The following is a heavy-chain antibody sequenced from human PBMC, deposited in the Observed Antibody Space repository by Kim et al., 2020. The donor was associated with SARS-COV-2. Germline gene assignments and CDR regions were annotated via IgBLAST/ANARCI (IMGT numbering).Heavy chain of an antibody. CDR2: IIPILGIA. Sequence: SVKVSCKASGGTFSSYAISWVRQAPGQGLEWMGRIIPILGIANYAQKFQCRVTITADKSTSTAYMELSSLRSEDTAVYYCARPSPEYCGGDCYSFDYWGQGTLVTVSS. CDR1: GGTFSSYA. D-gene: IGHD2-21*02. CDR3: ARPSPEYCGGDCYSFDY. V-gene: IGHV1-69*04. J-gene: IGHJ4*02.